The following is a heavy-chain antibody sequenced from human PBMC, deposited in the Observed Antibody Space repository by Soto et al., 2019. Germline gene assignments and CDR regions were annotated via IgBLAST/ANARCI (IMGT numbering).Heavy chain of an antibody. CDR1: GGSISSSNFY. CDR3: ARVRGGYFDY. D-gene: IGHD3-10*01. Sequence: PSETLSLTCSVTGGSISSSNFYWGWIRQPPGKGLEWIGYIYFSGSTNYNPSLKSRVTISVDTSKNQFSLRLSSVTAADTAVYFCARVRGGYFDYWGQGTLVTVSS. J-gene: IGHJ4*02. CDR2: IYFSGST. V-gene: IGHV4-61*05.